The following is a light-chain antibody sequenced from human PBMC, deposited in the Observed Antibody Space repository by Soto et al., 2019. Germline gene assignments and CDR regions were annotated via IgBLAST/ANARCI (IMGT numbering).Light chain of an antibody. Sequence: QSALTQPPSASGSPGQSVTISCTGTSSDVGGYNYVSWYQHHPGKAPTLMIYEVSKRPSGVPDRFSGSKSGNTASLTVSGLQAEDEADYYCSSYAGSNILFGGGTKVTVL. V-gene: IGLV2-8*01. J-gene: IGLJ2*01. CDR3: SSYAGSNIL. CDR2: EVS. CDR1: SSDVGGYNY.